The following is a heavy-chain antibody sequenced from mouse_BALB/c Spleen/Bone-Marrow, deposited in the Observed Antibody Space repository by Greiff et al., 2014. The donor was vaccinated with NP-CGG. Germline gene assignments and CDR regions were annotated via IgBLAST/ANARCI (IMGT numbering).Heavy chain of an antibody. D-gene: IGHD1-2*01. CDR2: IDPANGNT. V-gene: IGHV14-3*02. CDR1: GFNIKDTY. J-gene: IGHJ2*01. Sequence: DVQLQESGAELVKPGASVKLSCTASGFNIKDTYMHWVKQRPEQGLEWIGRIDPANGNTKYDPKFQGKATITAGTSSNTAYLQLSSLTSEDTAVYYCARYRLGTYFDYWGQGTTLTVSS. CDR3: ARYRLGTYFDY.